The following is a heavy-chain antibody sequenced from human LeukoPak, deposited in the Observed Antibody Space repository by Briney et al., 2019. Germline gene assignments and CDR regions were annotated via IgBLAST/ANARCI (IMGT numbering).Heavy chain of an antibody. Sequence: PGGSLRLSCAASGFTVSSNYMSWVRRAPGKGLEWVSVIYSGGSTYYADSVKGRFTISRDNSKNTLYLQMNSLRAEGTAVYYCAKDNRGKGVGATIDYWGQGTLVTVSS. CDR1: GFTVSSNY. CDR3: AKDNRGKGVGATIDY. CDR2: IYSGGST. V-gene: IGHV3-53*01. J-gene: IGHJ4*02. D-gene: IGHD1-26*01.